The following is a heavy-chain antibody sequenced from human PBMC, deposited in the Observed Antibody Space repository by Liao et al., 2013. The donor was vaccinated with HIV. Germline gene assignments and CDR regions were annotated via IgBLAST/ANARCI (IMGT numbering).Heavy chain of an antibody. J-gene: IGHJ5*02. V-gene: IGHV4-34*01. CDR1: GGSFSGYY. Sequence: QVQLQQWGAGLLKPSETLSLTCAVYGGSFSGYYWSWIRQPPGKGLEWIGEINHSGSTNYNPSLKSRVTISVDTSKNQFSLKLSSVTAADTAVYYCARARIVGAIRWFDPWGQGTPGHRLL. CDR2: INHSGST. CDR3: ARARIVGAIRWFDP. D-gene: IGHD1-26*01.